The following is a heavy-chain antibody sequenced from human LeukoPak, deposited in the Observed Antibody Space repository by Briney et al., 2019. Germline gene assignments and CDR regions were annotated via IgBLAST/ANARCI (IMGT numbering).Heavy chain of an antibody. D-gene: IGHD5-24*01. V-gene: IGHV3-15*05. CDR2: IKTKSDGGAK. CDR1: GFRFSTGW. Sequence: PGGSPRLSCEASGFRFSTGWMSWIRQGPGKGLEWVARIKTKSDGGAKDYAAAVKGRFTISRDDSKNTVYLQLSSLKSEDAGVYYCVTDRGDFDHWGQGTPVTVSS. J-gene: IGHJ4*02. CDR3: VTDRGDFDH.